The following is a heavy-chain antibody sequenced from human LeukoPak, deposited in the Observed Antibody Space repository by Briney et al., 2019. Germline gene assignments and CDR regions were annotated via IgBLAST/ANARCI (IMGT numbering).Heavy chain of an antibody. CDR1: GFTFSSYS. Sequence: GGSLRLSCAASGFTFSSYSMNWVRQAPGKGLEWVSSISSSSSYIYYADSVRGRFTISRDNAKNSLYLQMNGLRAEDTAVYYCARDYGDIPSQHWGQGTLVTVSS. CDR3: ARDYGDIPSQH. V-gene: IGHV3-21*01. D-gene: IGHD4-17*01. J-gene: IGHJ1*01. CDR2: ISSSSSYI.